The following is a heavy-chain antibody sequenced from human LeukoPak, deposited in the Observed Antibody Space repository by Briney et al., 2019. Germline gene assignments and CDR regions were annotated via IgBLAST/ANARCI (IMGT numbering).Heavy chain of an antibody. CDR3: ARLVDDYLDAFDI. J-gene: IGHJ3*02. V-gene: IGHV3-74*01. CDR2: INSDGSST. CDR1: GFTFSSYW. D-gene: IGHD5-24*01. Sequence: QTGGSLRLSCAASGFTFSSYWMHWVRQAPGKGLVWVSRINSDGSSTSYADSVKGRFTISRDNAKNTLYLQMNSLRAEDTAVYYCARLVDDYLDAFDIWGQGTMVTVSS.